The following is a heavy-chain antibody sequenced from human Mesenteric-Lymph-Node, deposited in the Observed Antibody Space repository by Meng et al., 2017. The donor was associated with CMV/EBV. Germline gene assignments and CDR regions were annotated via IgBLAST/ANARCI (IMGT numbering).Heavy chain of an antibody. J-gene: IGHJ6*02. CDR3: ARVNLNYYYYGMDV. CDR2: IYHSGST. Sequence: ASLRLSCTVSGYSISSAYYWGWIRQPPGKGLEWIASIYHSGSTYSNPSLKSRVTMSLDTSKNQFSLKLSSVTAADTAVYYCARVNLNYYYYGMDVWGQGTTVTVSS. V-gene: IGHV4-38-2*02. CDR1: GYSISSAYY.